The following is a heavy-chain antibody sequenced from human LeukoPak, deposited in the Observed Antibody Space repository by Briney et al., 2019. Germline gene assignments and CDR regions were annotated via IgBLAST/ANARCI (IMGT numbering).Heavy chain of an antibody. CDR1: GGSISSGGYD. J-gene: IGHJ5*02. V-gene: IGHV4-30-2*01. Sequence: ASETLPLTCTVSGGSISSGGYDWRWIRQPPGKGLEWIGYIYHSGSTYYNPSLKSRVTISVDRSKNQFSLKLSSVTAADTAVYYCALGGITVVPWGQGTLVTVSS. CDR3: ALGGITVVP. CDR2: IYHSGST. D-gene: IGHD3-16*01.